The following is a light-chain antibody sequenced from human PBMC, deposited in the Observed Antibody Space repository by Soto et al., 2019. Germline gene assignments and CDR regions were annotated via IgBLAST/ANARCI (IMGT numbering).Light chain of an antibody. CDR3: QQYYSSPYT. Sequence: DIVMTQSPDSLAVSLGERATINCKSSQSVLFSSNNKNYLAWYQHKPGQPPKLLIYWASTRESGVPDRFSGSGSGTDFTLTISGLQAADVAVYYCQQYYSSPYTFGQGTKLEI. CDR2: WAS. J-gene: IGKJ2*01. V-gene: IGKV4-1*01. CDR1: QSVLFSSNNKNY.